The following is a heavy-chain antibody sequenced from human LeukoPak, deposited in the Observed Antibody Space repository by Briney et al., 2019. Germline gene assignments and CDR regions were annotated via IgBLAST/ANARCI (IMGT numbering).Heavy chain of an antibody. CDR1: GFTFSNYW. J-gene: IGHJ4*02. Sequence: GRSLRLSCAASGFTFSNYWMHWVRQAPGPGPVWVSRIKSDGSSTRFADSVQGRFTISRDNGKNTLYLQMNSLRAEDTAVYYCARGGETSNWYPGYFDYWGQGALVTVSS. V-gene: IGHV3-74*01. CDR3: ARGGETSNWYPGYFDY. CDR2: IKSDGSST. D-gene: IGHD6-13*01.